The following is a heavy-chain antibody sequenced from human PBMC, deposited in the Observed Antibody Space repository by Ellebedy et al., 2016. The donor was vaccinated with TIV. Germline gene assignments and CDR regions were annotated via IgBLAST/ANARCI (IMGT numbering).Heavy chain of an antibody. CDR3: AKARAAAYYYYYGMDV. D-gene: IGHD2-2*01. Sequence: SVKVSXXASGGTFSSYAISWVRQAPGQGLEWMGGIIPIFGTANYAQKFQGRVTITADESTSTAYMELSSLRSEDTAVYYCAKARAAAYYYYYGMDVWGQGTTVTVSS. J-gene: IGHJ6*02. CDR2: IIPIFGTA. V-gene: IGHV1-69*13. CDR1: GGTFSSYA.